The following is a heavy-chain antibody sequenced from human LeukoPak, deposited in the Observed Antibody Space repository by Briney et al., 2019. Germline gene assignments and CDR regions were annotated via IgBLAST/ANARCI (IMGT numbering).Heavy chain of an antibody. Sequence: SGGSLRLSCAASGFTFSSYSMNWVRQAPGKGLEWVGFIRSKAYGGTTEYAASVKGRFTISRDDSKSIAYLQMNSLKTEDTAVYYCTRSKAYYYDSSGYSGYWGQGTLVTVSS. CDR3: TRSKAYYYDSSGYSGY. D-gene: IGHD3-22*01. J-gene: IGHJ4*02. CDR2: IRSKAYGGTT. CDR1: GFTFSSYS. V-gene: IGHV3-49*04.